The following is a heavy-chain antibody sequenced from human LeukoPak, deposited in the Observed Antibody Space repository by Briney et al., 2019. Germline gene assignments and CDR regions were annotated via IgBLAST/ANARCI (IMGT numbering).Heavy chain of an antibody. CDR1: GFTFTSYS. V-gene: IGHV3-23*01. CDR3: ASFPTYYYDSSGYFLY. J-gene: IGHJ4*02. D-gene: IGHD3-22*01. CDR2: ISGGGGST. Sequence: GGSLRLSCAASGFTFTSYSMNWVRQAPGKGLEWVSTISGGGGSTYYADSVKGRSTISRDNSKNTLYLQMNSLRAEDTAVYYCASFPTYYYDSSGYFLYWGQGTLVTVSS.